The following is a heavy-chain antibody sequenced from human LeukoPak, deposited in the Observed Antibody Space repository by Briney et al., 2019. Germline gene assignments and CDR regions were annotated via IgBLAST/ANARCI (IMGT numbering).Heavy chain of an antibody. CDR2: INPNSGGT. V-gene: IGHV1-2*02. CDR1: GYTFTSYD. D-gene: IGHD2-2*01. Sequence: ASVKVSCKSSGYTFTSYDINWVRQAPGQGLEWMGWINPNSGGTNYAQKFQGRVTMTRDTSISTAYMELSRLRSDDTAVYYCASGYCSSTSCYPGNWFDPWGQGTLVTVSS. CDR3: ASGYCSSTSCYPGNWFDP. J-gene: IGHJ5*02.